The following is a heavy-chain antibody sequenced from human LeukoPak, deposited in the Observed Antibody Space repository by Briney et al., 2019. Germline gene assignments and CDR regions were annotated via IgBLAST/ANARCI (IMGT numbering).Heavy chain of an antibody. D-gene: IGHD3-16*01. Sequence: GGSLRLSWTASGFTFGDYAMTWVRQAPGKGLEWVGFIRSKAYGGTTEYAAPVKGRFTISRDDSKSIAYLQMNSLKTEDTAVYYCTRGPRGGAFDIWGQGTMVTVSS. J-gene: IGHJ3*02. CDR2: IRSKAYGGTT. CDR1: GFTFGDYA. V-gene: IGHV3-49*04. CDR3: TRGPRGGAFDI.